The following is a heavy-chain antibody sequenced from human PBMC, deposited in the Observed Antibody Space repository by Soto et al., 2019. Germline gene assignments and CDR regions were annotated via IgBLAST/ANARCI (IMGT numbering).Heavy chain of an antibody. J-gene: IGHJ4*02. CDR3: AKVSWAYYYDSSGYYYFDY. D-gene: IGHD3-22*01. CDR2: ISGTGGST. Sequence: PGGSLRLSCAASGFTFSSYSMNWVRQAPGKGLEWVSAISGTGGSTYYADSVKGRFTISRDNSKNTLYLQMNSLRAEDTAVYYCAKVSWAYYYDSSGYYYFDYWGQGTPVTVSS. CDR1: GFTFSSYS. V-gene: IGHV3-23*01.